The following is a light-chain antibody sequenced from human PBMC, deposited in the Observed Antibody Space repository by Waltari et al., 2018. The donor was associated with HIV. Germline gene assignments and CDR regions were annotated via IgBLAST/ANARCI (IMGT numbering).Light chain of an antibody. CDR3: AVWDVSLSAQV. CDR2: WNT. J-gene: IGLJ3*02. V-gene: IGLV1-47*01. CDR1: SSNIGGQD. Sequence: QSVLSQSPSISGTPGQRVSLSCSGSSSNIGGQDVSWYQQVPGTTPNLLIFWNTQRPSGVSDRFSGSVSGTSASLAISGLRSEDEADYYCAVWDVSLSAQVFGGGTTLTVL.